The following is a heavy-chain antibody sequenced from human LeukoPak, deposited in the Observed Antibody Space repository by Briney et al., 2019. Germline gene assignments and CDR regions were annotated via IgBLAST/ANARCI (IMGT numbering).Heavy chain of an antibody. CDR3: AREATCGYHYFDS. D-gene: IGHD5-18*01. CDR2: IWQDGSVT. V-gene: IGHV3-7*01. J-gene: IGHJ4*02. Sequence: PGGSLRLSCAVSGFTFSRYKMLCVRQAPGKGLECVANIWQDGSVTHYVDSVKGRFTISRDDDKNSLYLHVNILRAEDTAVYYCAREATCGYHYFDSWGQGALVTVSS. CDR1: GFTFSRYK.